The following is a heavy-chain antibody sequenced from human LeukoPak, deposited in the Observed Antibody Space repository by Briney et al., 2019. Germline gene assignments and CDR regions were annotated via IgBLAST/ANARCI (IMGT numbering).Heavy chain of an antibody. D-gene: IGHD3-3*01. J-gene: IGHJ5*02. CDR2: ISAYNGNT. Sequence: ASVKVSCKASGYTFTSYGISWVRQAPGQGLEWMGRISAYNGNTNYAQKLRGGVTMTTDTSTSTAYMELRSLRSDDTAVYYCARPQAMDYDFWSGPSSFDPWGQGTLVTVSS. CDR3: ARPQAMDYDFWSGPSSFDP. V-gene: IGHV1-18*01. CDR1: GYTFTSYG.